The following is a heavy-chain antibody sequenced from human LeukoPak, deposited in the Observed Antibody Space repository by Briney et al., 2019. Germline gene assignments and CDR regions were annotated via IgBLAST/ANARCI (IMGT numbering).Heavy chain of an antibody. Sequence: SQTLSLTCTVAGGSISSGGYYWSWIRQPPGKGLVWIGYIYHSGSTYYNPSLKSRVTISVDRSKNQFSLKLSSVAAADTAVYYCARESSSSWGYYFDYWGQGTLVTVSS. CDR2: IYHSGST. V-gene: IGHV4-30-2*01. CDR1: GGSISSGGYY. D-gene: IGHD6-13*01. J-gene: IGHJ4*02. CDR3: ARESSSSWGYYFDY.